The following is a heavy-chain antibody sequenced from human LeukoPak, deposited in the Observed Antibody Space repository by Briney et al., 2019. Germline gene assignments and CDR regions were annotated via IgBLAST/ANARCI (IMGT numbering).Heavy chain of an antibody. D-gene: IGHD3-10*01. CDR1: GGSFSGYY. CDR3: ARDRRSTMVRGALNHYYYYMDV. J-gene: IGHJ6*03. CDR2: INHSGST. Sequence: SETLSLTCAVYGGSFSGYYWSWIRQPPGKGLEWIGEINHSGSTNYNPSLKSRVTISGDTSKNQFSLKLSSVTAADTAVYYCARDRRSTMVRGALNHYYYYMDVWGKGTTVTVSS. V-gene: IGHV4-34*01.